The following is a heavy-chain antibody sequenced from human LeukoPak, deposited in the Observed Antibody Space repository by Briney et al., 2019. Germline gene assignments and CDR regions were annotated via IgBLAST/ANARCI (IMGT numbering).Heavy chain of an antibody. CDR1: GGSIGSSSYY. Sequence: SETLSLTCSVSGGSIGSSSYYWGWIRQPPGEGLEWIGNIYYSGSTYFNPSLKSRLTISVDTSKNQFSLKLSAVTAADTAVYYCARVQSRLSWFDPWGQGTLVTVSS. CDR2: IYYSGST. J-gene: IGHJ5*02. CDR3: ARVQSRLSWFDP. V-gene: IGHV4-39*02.